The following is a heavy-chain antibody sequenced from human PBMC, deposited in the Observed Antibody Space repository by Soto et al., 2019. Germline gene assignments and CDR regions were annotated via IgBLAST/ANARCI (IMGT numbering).Heavy chain of an antibody. CDR2: INQDGSEK. CDR1: GFTFSSYW. CDR3: SPSLDY. Sequence: PGGSLRLSCAASGFTFSSYWMDWVRQAPGKGLEWVANINQDGSEKHYIDSVRGRFTISRDNAKNSLYLQMNSLTAEDSALYYCSPSLDYWGQGTLVTVSS. V-gene: IGHV3-7*01. J-gene: IGHJ4*02.